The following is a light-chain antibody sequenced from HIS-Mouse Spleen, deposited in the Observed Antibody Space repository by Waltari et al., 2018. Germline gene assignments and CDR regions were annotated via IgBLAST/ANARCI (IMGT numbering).Light chain of an antibody. V-gene: IGLV2-14*01. CDR3: SSYTSSSTL. CDR2: EAS. J-gene: IGLJ2*01. Sequence: QSALTQPASASGSPGQSTTISCTGTSSDVGGYNYVPWYQQHPGKAPKLMIYEASKRPSGVSKRFSGSKSGNTASLTISGLQAEDEADYYCSSYTSSSTLFGGGTKLTVL. CDR1: SSDVGGYNY.